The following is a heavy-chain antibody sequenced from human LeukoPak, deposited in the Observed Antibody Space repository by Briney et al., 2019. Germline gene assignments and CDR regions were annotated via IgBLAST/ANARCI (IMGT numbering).Heavy chain of an antibody. D-gene: IGHD4-23*01. CDR3: ARPGLRWYLGDAFDI. J-gene: IGHJ3*02. CDR2: IYHSGST. CDR1: GYSISSGYY. Sequence: SETLSLTCTVSGYSISSGYYWGWIRQPPGKGLEWIGSIYHSGSTYYKPSLKSRVTISVDTSKNQFSLKLSSVTAADTAVYYCARPGLRWYLGDAFDIWGQGTMVTVSS. V-gene: IGHV4-38-2*02.